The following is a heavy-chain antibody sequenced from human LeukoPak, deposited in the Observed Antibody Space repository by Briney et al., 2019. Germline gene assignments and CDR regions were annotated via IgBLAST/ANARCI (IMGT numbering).Heavy chain of an antibody. CDR3: ARDLRGRGYGYYYYGMDV. Sequence: ASVKVSCKASGYTFTRSYMHWVRQAPGQGLEWMGIFHPSGGSTSYAQKFQGRVTMTRDTSTSTVYMELSSLRSEDTAVYYCARDLRGRGYGYYYYGMDVWGQGTTVTVSS. D-gene: IGHD5-18*01. V-gene: IGHV1-46*01. J-gene: IGHJ6*02. CDR2: FHPSGGST. CDR1: GYTFTRSY.